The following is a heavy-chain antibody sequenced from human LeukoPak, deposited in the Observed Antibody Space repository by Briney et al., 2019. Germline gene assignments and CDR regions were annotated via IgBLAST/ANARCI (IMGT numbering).Heavy chain of an antibody. D-gene: IGHD2-15*01. Sequence: ASETLSLTCTVSGGSISSSSYYWSWIRQPRGKGLEWIGEINHSGSTNYNPSLKSRVTISVDTSKYQFSLKLSSVTAADTAVYYCARETFDPYCSGGSCYGSQGFDYWGQGTLVTVSS. CDR1: GGSISSSSYY. CDR3: ARETFDPYCSGGSCYGSQGFDY. J-gene: IGHJ4*02. V-gene: IGHV4-39*07. CDR2: INHSGST.